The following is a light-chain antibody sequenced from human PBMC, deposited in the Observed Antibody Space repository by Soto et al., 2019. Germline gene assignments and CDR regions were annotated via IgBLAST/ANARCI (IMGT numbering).Light chain of an antibody. Sequence: EIVMTQSPATLSVSQGERATLSCRASQSVSSNLAWYQQRPGQAPRLLIYGASTRAAGIPDRFSGSGSGTDFTLTITSLEPEDSAVYFCQQYTGPPTTFGQGTRLEIK. J-gene: IGKJ5*01. CDR2: GAS. CDR1: QSVSSN. V-gene: IGKV3D-15*01. CDR3: QQYTGPPTT.